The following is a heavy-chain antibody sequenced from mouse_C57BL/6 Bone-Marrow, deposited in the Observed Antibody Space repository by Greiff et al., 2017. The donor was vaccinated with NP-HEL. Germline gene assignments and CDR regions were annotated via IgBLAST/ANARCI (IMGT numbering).Heavy chain of an antibody. J-gene: IGHJ2*01. Sequence: EVKLVESGGDLVKPGGSLKLSCAASGFTFSSYGMSWVRQTPDKRLEWVATISSGGSYTYYPDSVKGRFTISRDNAKNTLYLQMSSLKSEDTAMYYCARRPYYYGSSYSLDYWGQGTTLTVSS. V-gene: IGHV5-6*02. CDR2: ISSGGSYT. D-gene: IGHD1-1*01. CDR1: GFTFSSYG. CDR3: ARRPYYYGSSYSLDY.